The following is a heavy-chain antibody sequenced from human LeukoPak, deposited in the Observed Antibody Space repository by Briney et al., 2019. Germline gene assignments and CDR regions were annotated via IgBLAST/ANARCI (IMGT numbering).Heavy chain of an antibody. CDR1: GGTFSSYA. D-gene: IGHD3-10*01. CDR3: ARVRDYYGSGSYYMDV. CDR2: IIPIFGTA. Sequence: ASVKVSCKASGGTFSSYAISWVRQAPGQGLEWMGGIIPIFGTANYAQKFQGRVTITADKSTSTAYMELSSLRSEDTAVYYCARVRDYYGSGSYYMDVWGKGTTVTVSS. J-gene: IGHJ6*03. V-gene: IGHV1-69*06.